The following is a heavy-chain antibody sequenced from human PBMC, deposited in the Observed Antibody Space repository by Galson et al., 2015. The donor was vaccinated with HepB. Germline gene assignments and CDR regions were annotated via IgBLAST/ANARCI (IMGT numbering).Heavy chain of an antibody. Sequence: SVKVSCKASGYTFTSYAMNWVRQAPGQGLEWMGWINTNTGNPTYAQGFTGRFVFSLDTSVSTAYLQISSLKAEDTAVYYCARGKSGSGWFGEFLRDLYYYYGMDVWGQGTTVTVSS. V-gene: IGHV7-4-1*02. D-gene: IGHD3-10*01. J-gene: IGHJ6*02. CDR3: ARGKSGSGWFGEFLRDLYYYYGMDV. CDR2: INTNTGNP. CDR1: GYTFTSYA.